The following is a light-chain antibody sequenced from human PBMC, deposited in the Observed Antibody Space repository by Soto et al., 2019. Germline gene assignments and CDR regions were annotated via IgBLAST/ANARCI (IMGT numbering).Light chain of an antibody. Sequence: EIVLTQSPATLSLSPGERATLSCRASQSVSSDFAWYQQKPGQAPRLLIYDASNRATGIPARFSGSGSGTDFTLTISSLEPEDFAVYYCQHRHNFGPGPKVDIK. V-gene: IGKV3-11*01. J-gene: IGKJ3*01. CDR1: QSVSSD. CDR2: DAS. CDR3: QHRHN.